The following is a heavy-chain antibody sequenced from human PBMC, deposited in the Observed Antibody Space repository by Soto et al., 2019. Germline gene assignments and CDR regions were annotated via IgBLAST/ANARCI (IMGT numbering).Heavy chain of an antibody. D-gene: IGHD3-10*01. CDR3: AGDLRGRGYYYGMDV. J-gene: IGHJ6*02. CDR2: INAGNGNT. Sequence: QVQLVQSGAEVKKPGASVKVSCKASGYTFTSYAMHWVRQAPGQRLEWMGGINAGNGNTKYSEKFQGRVTITRDTSASTAYMELSSLRSEDTAVYYCAGDLRGRGYYYGMDVWGQGTTVTVSS. V-gene: IGHV1-3*01. CDR1: GYTFTSYA.